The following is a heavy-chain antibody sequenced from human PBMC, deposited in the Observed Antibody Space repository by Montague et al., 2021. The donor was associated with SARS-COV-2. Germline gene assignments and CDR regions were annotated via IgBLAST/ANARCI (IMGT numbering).Heavy chain of an antibody. CDR2: VNHRRST. Sequence: SETLSLTCAVYLRSCSGYTWTWIGRSHVWTLVCIQGVNHRRSTKYNPSLKSRVTISVDTSKNQFSLDLTSVTAADTAVYYCARGAPGYWGQGTLVTVSS. CDR3: ARGAPGY. V-gene: IGHV4-34*01. CDR1: LRSCSGYT. J-gene: IGHJ4*02.